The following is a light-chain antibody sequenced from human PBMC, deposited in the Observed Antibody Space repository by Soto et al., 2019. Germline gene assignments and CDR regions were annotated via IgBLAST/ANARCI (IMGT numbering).Light chain of an antibody. CDR1: QTSSSW. Sequence: DIQMTQSPSTLSGSVGDRVTITCRASQTSSSWLAWYQQKPGKAPKLLIYKASTLKSGVPSRFSGSGSGTEFTLTISSLQPEDFATYYCQHYNSYSEAFGQGNKVEL. CDR2: KAS. J-gene: IGKJ1*01. CDR3: QHYNSYSEA. V-gene: IGKV1-5*03.